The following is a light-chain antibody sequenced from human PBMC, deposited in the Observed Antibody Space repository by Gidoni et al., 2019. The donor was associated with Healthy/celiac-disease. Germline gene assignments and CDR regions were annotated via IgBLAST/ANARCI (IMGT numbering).Light chain of an antibody. V-gene: IGKV1-5*03. CDR2: KAS. J-gene: IGKJ2*01. CDR3: QQYNSYLYT. CDR1: QRSSSW. Sequence: DIQMTQSPSTLSASVGDRATITCRASQRSSSWLAWYQQKPGKAPKLLIYKASSLESGVPSRFSGSESGTEFTLTISSLQPDDFATYYCQQYNSYLYTFGQGTKLEIK.